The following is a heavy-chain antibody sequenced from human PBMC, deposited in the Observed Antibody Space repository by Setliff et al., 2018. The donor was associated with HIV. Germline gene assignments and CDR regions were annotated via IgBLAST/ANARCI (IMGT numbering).Heavy chain of an antibody. CDR1: GGSISSHF. Sequence: PSETLSLTCTVSGGSISSHFWSWIRHPPGKGLEWIGSIYYSGSTNYNPSLKSRVTISVVTSKNQFSLKLSSVTAADTAVYYCARGTLYYDYVWGTPFPFDYWGQGTLVTVSS. CDR3: ARGTLYYDYVWGTPFPFDY. V-gene: IGHV4-59*11. CDR2: IYYSGST. J-gene: IGHJ4*02. D-gene: IGHD3-16*01.